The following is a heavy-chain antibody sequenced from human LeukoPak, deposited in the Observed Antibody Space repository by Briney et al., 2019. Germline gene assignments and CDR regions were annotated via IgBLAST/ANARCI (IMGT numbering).Heavy chain of an antibody. CDR2: INPSGGST. CDR1: GYTFTSYG. Sequence: ASVKVSCKASGYTFTSYGISWVRQAPGQGLEWMGIINPSGGSTSYAQKFQGRVTMTRDTSTSTVYMELSSLRSEDTAVYYCARDLEPYYYDSSGYYNWFDPWGQGTLVTVSS. J-gene: IGHJ5*02. CDR3: ARDLEPYYYDSSGYYNWFDP. D-gene: IGHD3-22*01. V-gene: IGHV1-46*01.